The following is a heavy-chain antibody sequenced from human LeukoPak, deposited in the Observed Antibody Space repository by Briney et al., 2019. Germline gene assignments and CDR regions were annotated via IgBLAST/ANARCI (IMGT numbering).Heavy chain of an antibody. V-gene: IGHV3-23*01. D-gene: IGHD2/OR15-2a*01. CDR3: AKGPLLWN. CDR1: DFSFITYA. J-gene: IGHJ4*02. CDR2: ISGGGDAT. Sequence: GSLRLSCAASDFSFITYAMSWVRQAPGKGLEWVSTISGGGDATYYTDSVKGRFTISRDNSRNTLYLQMNSLRAEDTAVYYCAKGPLLWNWGQGTLVTVSS.